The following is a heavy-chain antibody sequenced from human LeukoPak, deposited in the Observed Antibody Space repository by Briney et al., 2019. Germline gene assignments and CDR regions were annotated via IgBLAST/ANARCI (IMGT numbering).Heavy chain of an antibody. D-gene: IGHD2-21*02. CDR3: ASSSGFCGGDCYVSVY. V-gene: IGHV1-69*05. J-gene: IGHJ4*02. Sequence: ASVKVSCKASGGTFSSYAISGVGQAAGQGLEWMGRIIPIFGTAKYEQKFRGRVTITTDESTSTAYMELSSLKSEDTAVYYCASSSGFCGGDCYVSVYWGQGTLVTVSS. CDR2: IIPIFGTA. CDR1: GGTFSSYA.